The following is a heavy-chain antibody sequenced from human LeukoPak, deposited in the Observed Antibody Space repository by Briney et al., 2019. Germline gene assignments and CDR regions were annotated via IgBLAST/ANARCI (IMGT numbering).Heavy chain of an antibody. D-gene: IGHD4/OR15-4a*01. CDR2: IKQDGIEK. Sequence: PGGSLRLSCTGSGFTFSSYWMSWVRQAPGKGLEWVANIKQDGIEKYFVDSVKGRFTISRGDAENSVFLQMNSLRVEDTAVYYCARDLTGMDVWGQGTTVTVSS. V-gene: IGHV3-7*01. CDR3: ARDLTGMDV. CDR1: GFTFSSYW. J-gene: IGHJ6*02.